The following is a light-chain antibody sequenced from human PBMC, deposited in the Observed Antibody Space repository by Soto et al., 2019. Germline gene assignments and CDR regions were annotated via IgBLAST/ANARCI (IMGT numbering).Light chain of an antibody. J-gene: IGKJ5*01. CDR1: QALTGSQ. V-gene: IGKV3-20*01. Sequence: IAVTHSPDTLSLSPGEIATLSCRASQALTGSQLDWYQHKSGQAPRLLIYGASSRATGIPDRFSGTGSGTDFTLTISRLEPEDFAVFYCQHYGSSPLITFGRGTRLEIK. CDR2: GAS. CDR3: QHYGSSPLIT.